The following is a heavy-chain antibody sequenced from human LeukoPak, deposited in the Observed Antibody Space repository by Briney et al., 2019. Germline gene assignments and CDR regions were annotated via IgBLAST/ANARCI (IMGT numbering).Heavy chain of an antibody. D-gene: IGHD3-22*01. CDR2: ISYDGSYK. Sequence: GRSLRLSCADSGFTFSTYGMHWVRQAPGKGLEWVAVISYDGSYKYYTDSVKGRFTISRDNSKNTLYLQMNSLRAEDTAVYYCAKDRATMIVVVILDYWGQGTLVTVSS. V-gene: IGHV3-30*18. J-gene: IGHJ4*02. CDR1: GFTFSTYG. CDR3: AKDRATMIVVVILDY.